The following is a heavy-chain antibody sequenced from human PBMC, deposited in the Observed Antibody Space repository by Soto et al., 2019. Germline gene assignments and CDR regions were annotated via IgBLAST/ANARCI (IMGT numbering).Heavy chain of an antibody. D-gene: IGHD2-15*01. CDR1: RYTFTSHG. V-gene: IGHV1-18*01. CDR2: ISPYNGDT. CDR3: ARDRVEGYCRGGSCYSPGY. Sequence: QVQLVQSGAEMKKSGASVKVSCKASRYTFTSHGISWVRQAPGQGLEWVGWISPYNGDTNYAQKVQDRVSMTTDTSTRTAYMELRSLRSDDTAVYYCARDRVEGYCRGGSCYSPGYWGQGTLVTVSS. J-gene: IGHJ4*02.